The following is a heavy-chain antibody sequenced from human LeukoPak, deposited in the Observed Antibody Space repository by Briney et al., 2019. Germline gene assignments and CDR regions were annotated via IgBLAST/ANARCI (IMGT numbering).Heavy chain of an antibody. CDR1: GFTFSSYS. V-gene: IGHV3-21*01. Sequence: KPGGSLRLSCAASGFTFSSYSMNWVRQAPGKGLEWVSSISSSSSYIYYADSVKGRFTISRDNAKNSLYLQMNSLRAEDTAVYYCAREGLSYAYSSGWFPFDYWGQGTLVTVSS. CDR3: AREGLSYAYSSGWFPFDY. J-gene: IGHJ4*02. CDR2: ISSSSSYI. D-gene: IGHD6-19*01.